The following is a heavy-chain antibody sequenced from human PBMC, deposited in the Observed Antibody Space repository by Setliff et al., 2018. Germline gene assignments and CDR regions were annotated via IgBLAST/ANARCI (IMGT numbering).Heavy chain of an antibody. CDR3: ARDVEAYSYGAGWFDP. Sequence: GGSLRLSCAASGFTFSSYWMSWVRQAPGKGLWWVANIKQDGSEKYYVDPVKGRCTISRDNAKNSLYLQMNSLRAEDTAVYYCARDVEAYSYGAGWFDPWGQGTLVTVSS. J-gene: IGHJ5*02. CDR1: GFTFSSYW. V-gene: IGHV3-7*01. CDR2: IKQDGSEK. D-gene: IGHD5-18*01.